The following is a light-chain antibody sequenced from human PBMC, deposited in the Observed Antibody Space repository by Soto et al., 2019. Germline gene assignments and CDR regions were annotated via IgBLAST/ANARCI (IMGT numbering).Light chain of an antibody. CDR2: GAS. CDR1: QSVSSN. CDR3: QQYNNWPLWT. V-gene: IGKV3-15*01. J-gene: IGKJ1*01. Sequence: EIVMTQSPATLPVSPGERATLSCRASQSVSSNLAWYQQKPGQAPRLLVYGASTRPTGIPTRFSGSGSGTEFTLTISSLQSEDFAVYYCQQYNNWPLWTFGQGTKVDIK.